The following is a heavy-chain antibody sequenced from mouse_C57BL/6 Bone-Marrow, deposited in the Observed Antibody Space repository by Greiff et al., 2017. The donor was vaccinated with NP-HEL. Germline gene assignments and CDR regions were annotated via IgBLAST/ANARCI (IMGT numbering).Heavy chain of an antibody. Sequence: EVKVEESGGGLVKPGGSLKLSCAASGFTFSSYTMSWVRQTPETRLEWVAPISGGGGNTYYPDSVKGRFTISRDNAKNTLYLQMSSLRSEDTALYYCSRRLSLYYFDYWCQGTTLTVSS. V-gene: IGHV5-9*01. D-gene: IGHD2-2*01. CDR2: ISGGGGNT. CDR3: SRRLSLYYFDY. CDR1: GFTFSSYT. J-gene: IGHJ2*01.